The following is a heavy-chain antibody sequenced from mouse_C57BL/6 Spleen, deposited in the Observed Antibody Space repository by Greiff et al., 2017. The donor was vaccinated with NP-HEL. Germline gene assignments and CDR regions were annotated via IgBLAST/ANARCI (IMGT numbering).Heavy chain of an antibody. CDR2: ILPGSGST. CDR1: GYTFTGYW. J-gene: IGHJ4*01. V-gene: IGHV1-9*01. CDR3: ARRGPYAMDY. Sequence: VQLQQSGAELMKPGASVKLSCTATGYTFTGYWIEWVKQRPGHGLEWIGAILPGSGSTNYHEKVKGKATFTADTSTNTAYKQLSSLTTEDSAIYYCARRGPYAMDYWGQGTSVTVSS.